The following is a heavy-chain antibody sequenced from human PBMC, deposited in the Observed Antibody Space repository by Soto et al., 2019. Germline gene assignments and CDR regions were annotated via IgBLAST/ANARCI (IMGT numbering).Heavy chain of an antibody. Sequence: QVQLVQSGAEVKKPGSSVKVSCKASGGTFSSYAISWVRQAPGQGLEWMGGIIPIFGTATYAQKFQGRDTITADESTSRAYMERSSLRSEDTAVYYCARGSGYYYYYYGMDVWGQGTTVTVSS. CDR2: IIPIFGTA. J-gene: IGHJ6*02. CDR1: GGTFSSYA. V-gene: IGHV1-69*01. CDR3: ARGSGYYYYYYGMDV. D-gene: IGHD3-22*01.